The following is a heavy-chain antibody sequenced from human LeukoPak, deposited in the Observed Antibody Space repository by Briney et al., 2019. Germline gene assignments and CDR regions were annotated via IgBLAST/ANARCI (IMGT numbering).Heavy chain of an antibody. J-gene: IGHJ4*02. CDR3: ARDDVWGGLDY. V-gene: IGHV4-59*01. Sequence: SETLSLTCTVSGVSISDYYWSWIRQPPGKGLEWIGYIYYSGSTNYNPSLKSRVTISADTSKNQFSLKLSSVTAADTAVYYCARDDVWGGLDYWGQGTLVTVSS. CDR2: IYYSGST. D-gene: IGHD3-16*01. CDR1: GVSISDYY.